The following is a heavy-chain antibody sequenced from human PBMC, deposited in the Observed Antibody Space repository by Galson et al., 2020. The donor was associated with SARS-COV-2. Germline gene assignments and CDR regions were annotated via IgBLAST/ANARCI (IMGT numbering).Heavy chain of an antibody. CDR2: IYWDNDK. Sequence: KMSGPTLVKPTETLTLTCSFSGFSFSSTGVGVGWIRQPPGKALEWLALIYWDNDKRYDPSLKTRLTITRDTSKNQVVLTMTYMEPVDTATYYCVHKDRDYSWSYGMFDYWGQEAQVTVSS. CDR1: GFSFSSTGVG. D-gene: IGHD1-26*01. CDR3: VHKDRDYSWSYGMFDY. J-gene: IGHJ4*02. V-gene: IGHV2-5*05.